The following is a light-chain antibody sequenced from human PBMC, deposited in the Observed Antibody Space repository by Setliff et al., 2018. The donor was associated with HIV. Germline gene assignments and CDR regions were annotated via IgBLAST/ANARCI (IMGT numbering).Light chain of an antibody. V-gene: IGLV1-40*01. CDR3: HSYDSSLLSGSGR. J-gene: IGLJ3*02. Sequence: QSVLTQPPSVSGTPGQRVTISCTGSRSDIGAGYDVHWYQQLPGKAPKLLIYSDNNRPPGVPDRFSGSRSGTSASLAISGLQAEDEAHYYCHSYDSSLLSGSGRFGGGTK. CDR2: SDN. CDR1: RSDIGAGYD.